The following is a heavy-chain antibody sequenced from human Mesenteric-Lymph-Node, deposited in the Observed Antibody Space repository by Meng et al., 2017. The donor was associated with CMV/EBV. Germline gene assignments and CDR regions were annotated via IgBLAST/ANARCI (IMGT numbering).Heavy chain of an antibody. CDR2: ISSSGSTI. V-gene: IGHV3-48*04. D-gene: IGHD2-2*01. CDR1: GFTFNSYS. CDR3: ARVSDSSTSCYECAFDI. Sequence: GGSLRLSCAASGFTFNSYSMNWVRQAPGKGLEWVSYISSSGSTIYYADSVKGRFTSSRDDAKNSLYLQLNSLRAEDTAVYYCARVSDSSTSCYECAFDIWGQGTMVTVSS. J-gene: IGHJ3*02.